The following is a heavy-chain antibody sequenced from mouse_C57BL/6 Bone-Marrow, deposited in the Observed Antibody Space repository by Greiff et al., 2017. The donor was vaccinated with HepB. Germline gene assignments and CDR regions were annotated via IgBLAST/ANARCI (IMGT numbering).Heavy chain of an antibody. CDR3: ARHAPLYYGSSYFDY. CDR2: FYPGSGSI. Sequence: LVESGAELVKPGASVKLSCKASGYTFTEYTIHWVKQRSGQGLEWIGWFYPGSGSIKYNEKFKDKATLTADKSSSTVYMELSRLTSEDSAVYFCARHAPLYYGSSYFDYWGQGTTLTVSS. CDR1: GYTFTEYT. D-gene: IGHD1-1*01. J-gene: IGHJ2*01. V-gene: IGHV1-62-2*01.